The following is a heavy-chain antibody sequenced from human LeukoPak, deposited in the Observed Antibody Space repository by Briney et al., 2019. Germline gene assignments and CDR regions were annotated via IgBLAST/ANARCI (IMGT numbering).Heavy chain of an antibody. Sequence: GGSLRLSCAASGFTFSSYYMTWVRQAPGKGLEWVSTSTGGTTYYADSVRGRFTISRDNSKSTLYLQMNSLRAEDTAVYYCARYCTGSCYSGVDHWGQGTLVTVSS. V-gene: IGHV3-23*01. CDR1: GFTFSSYY. J-gene: IGHJ4*02. D-gene: IGHD2-15*01. CDR3: ARYCTGSCYSGVDH. CDR2: STGGTT.